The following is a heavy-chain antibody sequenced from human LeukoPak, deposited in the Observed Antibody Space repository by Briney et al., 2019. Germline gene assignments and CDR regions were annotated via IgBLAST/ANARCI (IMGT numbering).Heavy chain of an antibody. Sequence: PSETLSLNCAVYGGSFSGYYWSWIRQPPGKGLEWIGEINHSGSTNYNPSLKSRVTISVDTSKNQFSLKLSSVTAADTAVYYCARGPYGSGSYEDWGQGTLVTVSS. V-gene: IGHV4-34*01. D-gene: IGHD3-10*01. CDR2: INHSGST. J-gene: IGHJ4*02. CDR1: GGSFSGYY. CDR3: ARGPYGSGSYED.